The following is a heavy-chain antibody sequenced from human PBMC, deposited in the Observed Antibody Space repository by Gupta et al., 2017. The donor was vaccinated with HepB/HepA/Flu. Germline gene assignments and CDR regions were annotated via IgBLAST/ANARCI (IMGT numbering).Heavy chain of an antibody. J-gene: IGHJ4*02. D-gene: IGHD6-19*01. CDR1: GGSFSGYY. Sequence: QVQLQQWGAGLLKPSETLSLTCAVYGGSFSGYYWSWIRQPPGKGLEWIGEINHSGSTNYNPSLKSRVTISVDTSKNQFSLKLSSVTAADTAVYYCARGRAVAGNRGFRAWVYYFDYWGQGTLVTVSS. V-gene: IGHV4-34*01. CDR3: ARGRAVAGNRGFRAWVYYFDY. CDR2: INHSGST.